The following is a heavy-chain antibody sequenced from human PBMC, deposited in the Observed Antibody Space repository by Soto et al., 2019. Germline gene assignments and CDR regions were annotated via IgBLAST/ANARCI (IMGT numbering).Heavy chain of an antibody. CDR3: ARGLGYCSTSSCSSDYFDY. D-gene: IGHD2-2*01. J-gene: IGHJ4*02. CDR1: GYSLRSGYY. CDR2: IYHTGST. V-gene: IGHV4-38-2*01. Sequence: SETLSLTCVVSGYSLRSGYYWGWIRRPPGKGLEWIGSIYHTGSTYYNPSLKSRVTISVDTSKNQFSLKLSSVTAADTAVYYCARGLGYCSTSSCSSDYFDYWGQGTLVTVSS.